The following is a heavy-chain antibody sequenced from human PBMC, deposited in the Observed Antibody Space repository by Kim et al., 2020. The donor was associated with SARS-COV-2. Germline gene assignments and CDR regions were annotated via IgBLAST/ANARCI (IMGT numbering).Heavy chain of an antibody. V-gene: IGHV3-30-3*01. CDR3: AKDREWELSHYYFDY. CDR2: ISYDGSNK. D-gene: IGHD1-26*01. CDR1: GFTFSSYA. J-gene: IGHJ4*02. Sequence: GGSLRLSCAASGFTFSSYAMHWVRQAPGKGLEWVTVISYDGSNKYYVDSVKGRFTISRDNSKNTLYLQMSSLRTEDTAVYYCAKDREWELSHYYFDYWGQGTLVTVSS.